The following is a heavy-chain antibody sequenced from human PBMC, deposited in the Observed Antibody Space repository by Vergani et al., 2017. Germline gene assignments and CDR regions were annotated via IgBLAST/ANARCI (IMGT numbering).Heavy chain of an antibody. J-gene: IGHJ4*02. CDR1: GGSFTSYH. D-gene: IGHD3-9*01. CDR2: IDHTGRP. Sequence: QVQLQQWGGGLLKPSETLSLTCVVNGGSFTSYHWTWIRQSPGEGLEWVGDIDHTGRPDYNPSLKSRVTISADTSKNQFSLKLNSVTAADTAVYYCVRDYDIVTGYYSYYFDNWGQGILVTVSS. CDR3: VRDYDIVTGYYSYYFDN. V-gene: IGHV4-34*01.